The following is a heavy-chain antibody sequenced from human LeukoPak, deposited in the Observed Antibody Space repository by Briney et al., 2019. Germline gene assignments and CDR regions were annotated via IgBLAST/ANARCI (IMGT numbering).Heavy chain of an antibody. CDR1: GGSFSGYY. CDR3: ARHGVLRYFDWLPTGWFDP. V-gene: IGHV4-34*01. D-gene: IGHD3-9*01. J-gene: IGHJ5*02. Sequence: SETLSLTCAVYGGSFSGYYWSWIRQPPGKGLEWIGEINHSGSTNYNPSLKSRVTISVDTSKNQFSLKLSSVTAADTAVYYCARHGVLRYFDWLPTGWFDPWGQGTLVTVSS. CDR2: INHSGST.